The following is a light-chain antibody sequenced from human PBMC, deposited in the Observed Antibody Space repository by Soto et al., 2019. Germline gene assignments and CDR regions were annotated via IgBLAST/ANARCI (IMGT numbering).Light chain of an antibody. J-gene: IGKJ1*01. Sequence: EIVLTQSPGTLSLSPGERATLSCRASHSASSSLAWYQQKPGQAPRLLIYGASSRATGLPDRFSGGGSGTDFTLTISRLEPEDFAVYYCQDFDSPQWTFGQGTKVEN. V-gene: IGKV3-20*01. CDR3: QDFDSPQWT. CDR1: HSASSS. CDR2: GAS.